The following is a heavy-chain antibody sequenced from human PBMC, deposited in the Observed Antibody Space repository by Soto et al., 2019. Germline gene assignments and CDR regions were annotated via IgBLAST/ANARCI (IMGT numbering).Heavy chain of an antibody. J-gene: IGHJ6*02. D-gene: IGHD3-22*01. V-gene: IGHV1-2*02. CDR2: INPNSGGT. Sequence: GASVKVSCKASGYTFTGYYMHWVRQAPGQGLEWMGWINPNSGGTNYAQKFQGRVTMTRDTSISTAYMELSRLRSDDTAVYYCARDEYYYDSSGPWYYYYGMDFWGQGTTVTVSS. CDR3: ARDEYYYDSSGPWYYYYGMDF. CDR1: GYTFTGYY.